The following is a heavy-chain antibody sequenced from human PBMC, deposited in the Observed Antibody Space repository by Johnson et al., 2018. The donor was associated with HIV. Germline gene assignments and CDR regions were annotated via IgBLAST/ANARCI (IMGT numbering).Heavy chain of an antibody. CDR1: GFTFSSYA. CDR3: AKPNGNAFDI. D-gene: IGHD4-23*01. CDR2: ISYDGSNK. Sequence: QVQLVESGGGVVQPGRSLRLSCAASGFTFSSYAMHWVRQAPGKGLEWVAVISYDGSNKYYADSVKGRFTISRDNSKNTLYLQLKRLRAEDTAVYFCAKPNGNAFDIWGQGTMVTVSS. V-gene: IGHV3-30*04. J-gene: IGHJ3*02.